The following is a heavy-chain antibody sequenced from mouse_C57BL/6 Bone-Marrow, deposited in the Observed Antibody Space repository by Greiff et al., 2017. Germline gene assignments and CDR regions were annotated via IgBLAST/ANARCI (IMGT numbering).Heavy chain of an antibody. CDR2: IHPTNGDT. D-gene: IGHD2-14*01. V-gene: IGHV1-64*01. CDR1: GYTFTSYW. CDR3: ERVVRSGDGLAY. J-gene: IGHJ3*01. Sequence: QVQLQQSGAELVKPGASVKLSCKASGYTFTSYWMHWVKQRPGQGLEWIGMIHPTNGDTNYNEKFKSKATLTVDKSSSTAYMQLSSLTSEDSAVYYCERVVRSGDGLAYWGQGTLVTVSS.